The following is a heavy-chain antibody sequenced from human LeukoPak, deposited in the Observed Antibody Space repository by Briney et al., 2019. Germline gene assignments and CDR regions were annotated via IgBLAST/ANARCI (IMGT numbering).Heavy chain of an antibody. CDR2: ISSSSSYI. CDR3: ASAAAAPEGY. J-gene: IGHJ4*02. CDR1: GFTFSSYS. D-gene: IGHD6-13*01. Sequence: GGSLRLSCAASGFTFSSYSMNWVRQAPGKGLEWVSSISSSSSYIYYADSVKGRFTISRDNAQTSLYLQMNSLRAEDTAVYYCASAAAAPEGYWGQGTLVTVSS. V-gene: IGHV3-21*01.